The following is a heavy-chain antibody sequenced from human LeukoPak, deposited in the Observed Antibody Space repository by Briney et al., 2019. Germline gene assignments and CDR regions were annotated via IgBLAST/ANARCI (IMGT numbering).Heavy chain of an antibody. CDR3: ARESGGDFWSGVMNEERNFDY. Sequence: ASVKVSCKASGYTFTSYYMHWVRQAPGQGLECMGIINPSGGSTSYAQKFQGRVTMTRHTSTSTVYMDLSSLRYEDTAVYYCARESGGDFWSGVMNEERNFDYWGQGTLVTVSS. CDR2: INPSGGST. D-gene: IGHD3-3*01. CDR1: GYTFTSYY. J-gene: IGHJ4*02. V-gene: IGHV1-46*01.